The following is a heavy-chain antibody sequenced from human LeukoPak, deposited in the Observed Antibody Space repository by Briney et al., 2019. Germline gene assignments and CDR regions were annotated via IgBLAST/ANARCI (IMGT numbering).Heavy chain of an antibody. J-gene: IGHJ6*03. Sequence: PSESLSLTCTVSGGSIISYYWSWIRQPPGKGLEWVGYIYYSGSTNYNPSLKSRVTISVDKSKNQFSLKLSSVTAADTAVYYCARVGATGYYYYYMDVWGKGTTVTVSS. D-gene: IGHD1-26*01. V-gene: IGHV4-59*08. CDR3: ARVGATGYYYYYMDV. CDR1: GGSIISYY. CDR2: IYYSGST.